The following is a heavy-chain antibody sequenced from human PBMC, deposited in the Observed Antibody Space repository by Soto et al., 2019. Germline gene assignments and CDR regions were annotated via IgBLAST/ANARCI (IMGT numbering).Heavy chain of an antibody. CDR1: AFTFRSYA. V-gene: IGHV3-30*09. J-gene: IGHJ4*02. Sequence: QVQMEESGGGVVQPGRSLRLSCAASAFTFRSYAMHWVRQAPGKGLEWVAFISYDGRNEYYADSVKGRFAIYRDNPKKTMSLHMTRLDTEDTAVYHAPRYLSGGDCSSGSLDHCGQADLCPVSS. D-gene: IGHD2-21*02. CDR3: PRYLSGGDCSSGSLDH. CDR2: ISYDGRNE.